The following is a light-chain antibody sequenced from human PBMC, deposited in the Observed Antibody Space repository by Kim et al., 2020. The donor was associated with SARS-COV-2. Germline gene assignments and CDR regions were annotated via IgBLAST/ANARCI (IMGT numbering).Light chain of an antibody. J-gene: IGKJ4*01. CDR3: QQYAASPG. Sequence: LSPGERATLSCRASQSVSGSNLAWYQQKPGQAPRLLIYDASSRAIGIPDRFSGSGSGTDFTLTISRLEPEDFAVYYCQQYAASPGFGGGTKVDIK. CDR2: DAS. CDR1: QSVSGSN. V-gene: IGKV3-20*01.